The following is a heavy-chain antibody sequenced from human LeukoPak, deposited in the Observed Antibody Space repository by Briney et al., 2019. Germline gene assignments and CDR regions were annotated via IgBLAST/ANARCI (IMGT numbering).Heavy chain of an antibody. CDR2: IYYSGST. Sequence: SETLSLTCTVSGGSISSYYWSWIRQPPGKGLEWIGYIYYSGSTNYNPSLKSRVTISVDTSKNQFSLKLSSVTAADTAVYYCARTLSSGYPNYYYYMDVWGKGTTVTVSS. V-gene: IGHV4-59*01. CDR1: GGSISSYY. D-gene: IGHD3-22*01. J-gene: IGHJ6*03. CDR3: ARTLSSGYPNYYYYMDV.